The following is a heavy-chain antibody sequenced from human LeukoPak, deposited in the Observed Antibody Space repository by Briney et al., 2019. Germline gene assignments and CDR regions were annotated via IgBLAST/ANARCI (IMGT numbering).Heavy chain of an antibody. CDR2: ISTFLGTT. D-gene: IGHD1-14*01. Sequence: GASVRVSCKTSGYTFADYDIIWVRQAPGQGLEWMGTISTFLGTTTFADNFQGRVTMTRDTSARTVYMDVKSLTSDDTAIYFCARADSSPDSPMLWFDYWGQGTLVTVSS. V-gene: IGHV1-18*01. CDR1: GYTFADYD. J-gene: IGHJ4*02. CDR3: ARADSSPDSPMLWFDY.